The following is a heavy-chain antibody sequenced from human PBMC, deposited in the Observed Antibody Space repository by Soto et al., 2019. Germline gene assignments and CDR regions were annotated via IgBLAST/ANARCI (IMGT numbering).Heavy chain of an antibody. Sequence: ASVKVSCKASGYTFTSYDINRVRQATGQGLEWMGWMNPNSGNTGYAQKFQGRVTMTRNTSISTAYMELSSLRSEDTAVYYCARELNTKGEDYWGQGALVTVSS. CDR3: ARELNTKGEDY. D-gene: IGHD2-8*01. V-gene: IGHV1-8*01. CDR1: GYTFTSYD. CDR2: MNPNSGNT. J-gene: IGHJ4*02.